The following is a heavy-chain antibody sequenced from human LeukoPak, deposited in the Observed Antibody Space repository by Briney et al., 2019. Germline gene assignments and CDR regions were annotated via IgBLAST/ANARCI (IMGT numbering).Heavy chain of an antibody. CDR3: ARLSTQTWAAAGYFDY. J-gene: IGHJ4*02. CDR2: IYYSGST. D-gene: IGHD6-13*01. Sequence: PSETLSLTCTVSGGSISSSSYYWGWIRQPPGKGLEWIGSIYYSGSTYYNPSLKSRVTISVDTSKNQFSLKLSSVTAADTAVYYCARLSTQTWAAAGYFDYWGQGTLVTVSS. V-gene: IGHV4-39*01. CDR1: GGSISSSSYY.